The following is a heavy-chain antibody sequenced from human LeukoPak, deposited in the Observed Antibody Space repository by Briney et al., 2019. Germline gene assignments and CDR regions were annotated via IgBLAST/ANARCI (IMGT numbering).Heavy chain of an antibody. CDR2: INPNSGGT. CDR3: ARDLLLLQAVAGLDY. J-gene: IGHJ4*02. Sequence: AASVKVSCKASGYTFTGYYMHWVRQAPGQGLEWMGWINPNSGGTNYAQKFQGRVTMTRDTSISTAYMELSRLRSDDTAVYYCARDLLLLQAVAGLDYWGQGTLVTVSS. D-gene: IGHD6-19*01. V-gene: IGHV1-2*02. CDR1: GYTFTGYY.